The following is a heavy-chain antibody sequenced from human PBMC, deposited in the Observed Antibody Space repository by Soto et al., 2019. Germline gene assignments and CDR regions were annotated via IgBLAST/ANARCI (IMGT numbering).Heavy chain of an antibody. CDR1: CGSISGNTYY. CDR3: ASQPPLAPLDY. CDR2: IYYSGST. V-gene: IGHV4-39*01. J-gene: IGHJ4*02. D-gene: IGHD5-12*01. Sequence: SETLSQTCTVSCGSISGNTYYWGWIRQPPGKGLEWIGSIYYSGSTYYNPSLKSRVTISVDTSKNQFSLKLSSVTAADTAVYYCASQPPLAPLDYWGQGTLVTVSS.